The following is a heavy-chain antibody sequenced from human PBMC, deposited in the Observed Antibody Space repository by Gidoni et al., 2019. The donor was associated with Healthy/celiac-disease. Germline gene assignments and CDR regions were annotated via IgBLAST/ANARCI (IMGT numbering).Heavy chain of an antibody. J-gene: IGHJ4*02. D-gene: IGHD3-3*01. Sequence: EVQLVESGGGLVQPGRSLRLSCAASGFTFDDYAMHWVRQAPGKGLEWVSGISWNSGSIGYADSVKGRFTISRDNAKNSLYLQMNSLRAEDTALYYCAKDYDFWSGYYGPFDYWGQGTLVTVSS. V-gene: IGHV3-9*01. CDR3: AKDYDFWSGYYGPFDY. CDR2: ISWNSGSI. CDR1: GFTFDDYA.